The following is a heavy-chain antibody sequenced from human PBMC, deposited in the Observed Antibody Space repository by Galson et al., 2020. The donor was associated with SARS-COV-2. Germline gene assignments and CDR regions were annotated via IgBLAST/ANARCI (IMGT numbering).Heavy chain of an antibody. CDR3: TRDYHGITMIVSGAFDI. J-gene: IGHJ3*02. Sequence: GGSLRLSCAASGFTVSSIYMSWVRQAPGKGLEWVSAIYSGGSTYYADSVKGRFTISRDNSKSTLYLQMNSLRAEDTAVYYCTRDYHGITMIVSGAFDIWGQGTMVTVSS. V-gene: IGHV3-66*02. D-gene: IGHD3-22*01. CDR1: GFTVSSIY. CDR2: IYSGGST.